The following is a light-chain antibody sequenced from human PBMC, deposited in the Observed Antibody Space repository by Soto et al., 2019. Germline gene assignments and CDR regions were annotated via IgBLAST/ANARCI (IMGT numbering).Light chain of an antibody. CDR3: QQYENYWT. V-gene: IGKV1-5*01. CDR2: DAS. CDR1: QSISSW. J-gene: IGKJ1*01. Sequence: DIQMTQSPSTLSATAGDRVTITCRASQSISSWLAWYQHKPGKAPKLLIYDASNLDSGVPSRFSGSGSGTELSLTISNLQPDDCATYYCQQYENYWTFGQGTKVDIK.